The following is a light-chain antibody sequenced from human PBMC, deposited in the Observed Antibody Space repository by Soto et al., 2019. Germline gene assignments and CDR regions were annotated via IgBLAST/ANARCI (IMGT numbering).Light chain of an antibody. CDR1: SSDVGSYNL. Sequence: SALTQPASVSGSPGQSITISCTGTSSDVGSYNLVSWYQQHPGKAPKLMIYEGSKRPSGVSNRFSGSKSGNTASLTISGLQAEDEADYYCCSYAGSSTFLFGGGTQLTVL. CDR2: EGS. CDR3: CSYAGSSTFL. J-gene: IGLJ2*01. V-gene: IGLV2-23*03.